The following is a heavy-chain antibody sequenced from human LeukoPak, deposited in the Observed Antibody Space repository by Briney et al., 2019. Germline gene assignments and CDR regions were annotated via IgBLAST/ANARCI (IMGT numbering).Heavy chain of an antibody. D-gene: IGHD3-10*01. V-gene: IGHV3-21*01. J-gene: IGHJ4*02. CDR2: ISSSSSYI. CDR3: ARIAQYGSGSYYNPFDY. CDR1: GFTFSSYS. Sequence: TGGSLRLSCAASGFTFSSYSMNWVRQAPGKGLEWVSSISSSSSYIYYADSVKGRFTISRDNAKNSLYLQMNSLRAEDTAVYYCARIAQYGSGSYYNPFDYWGQGTLVTVSS.